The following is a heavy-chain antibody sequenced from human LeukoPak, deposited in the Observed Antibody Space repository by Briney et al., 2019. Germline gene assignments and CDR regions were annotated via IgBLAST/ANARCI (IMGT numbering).Heavy chain of an antibody. J-gene: IGHJ4*02. Sequence: SETLSLTCTVSGGSISSYYWSWIRQPPGKGLEWIWYIYYSGSTNYNPSLKSRVTISVDTSKNQFSLKLSSVTAADTAVYYCAREGNDFWSGYYHLDYWGQGTLVTVSS. V-gene: IGHV4-59*12. CDR2: IYYSGST. D-gene: IGHD3-3*01. CDR1: GGSISSYY. CDR3: AREGNDFWSGYYHLDY.